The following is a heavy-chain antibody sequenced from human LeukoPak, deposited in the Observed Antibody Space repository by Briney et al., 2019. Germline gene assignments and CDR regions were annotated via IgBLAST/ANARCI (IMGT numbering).Heavy chain of an antibody. CDR3: AREENSGNYMDT. Sequence: SETLSLTCTVSGGSISSSSYYWGWIRQPPGKGLEWIGSIYYSGSTYYNPSLKSRVTISVDTSKNQFSLKLSSVTAADTAVYYCAREENSGNYMDTWGQGTLVIVSS. CDR1: GGSISSSSYY. D-gene: IGHD1-26*01. J-gene: IGHJ5*02. V-gene: IGHV4-39*02. CDR2: IYYSGST.